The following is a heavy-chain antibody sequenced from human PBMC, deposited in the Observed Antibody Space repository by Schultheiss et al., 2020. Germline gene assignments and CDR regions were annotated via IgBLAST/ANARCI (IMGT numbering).Heavy chain of an antibody. D-gene: IGHD6-13*01. J-gene: IGHJ5*02. CDR2: IYHSGST. V-gene: IGHV4-4*02. CDR1: GGSISSSNW. CDR3: ARAGRGYSSSWYRLFWFDP. Sequence: GSLRLSCAVSGGSISSSNWWSWVRQPPGKGLEWIGEIYHSGSTNYNPSLKSRVTISVDKSKNQFSLKLSSVTAADTAVYYCARAGRGYSSSWYRLFWFDPWGQGTLVTVSS.